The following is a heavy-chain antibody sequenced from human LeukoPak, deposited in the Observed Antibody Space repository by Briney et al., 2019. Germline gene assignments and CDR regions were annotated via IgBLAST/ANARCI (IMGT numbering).Heavy chain of an antibody. Sequence: GGSLRLSCAASGFIFSDSAMSWVRQAPGKGLEWVSTISDSGGATYYVDSVKGRFTVSRDNSKNTLYLQMNTLRAEDTAVYYCAKRHERTAYYFDYRGQGTLVTVSS. CDR1: GFIFSDSA. V-gene: IGHV3-23*01. CDR2: ISDSGGAT. J-gene: IGHJ4*02. CDR3: AKRHERTAYYFDY. D-gene: IGHD2-21*02.